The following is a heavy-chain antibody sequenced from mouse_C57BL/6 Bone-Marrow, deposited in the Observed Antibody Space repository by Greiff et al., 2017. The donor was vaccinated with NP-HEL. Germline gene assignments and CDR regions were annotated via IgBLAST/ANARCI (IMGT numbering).Heavy chain of an antibody. CDR2: LYPGSGST. V-gene: IGHV1-55*01. CDR1: GYTFTSYW. Sequence: VQLQQPGAELVKPGASVKMSCKASGYTFTSYWITWVKQRPGQGLEWIGDLYPGSGSTNYNEKFKSKATLTVDTSSSTAYMQLSSLTSEDSAVYYCARQAIYDGYYVFAYWGQGTLVTVSA. CDR3: ARQAIYDGYYVFAY. D-gene: IGHD2-3*01. J-gene: IGHJ3*01.